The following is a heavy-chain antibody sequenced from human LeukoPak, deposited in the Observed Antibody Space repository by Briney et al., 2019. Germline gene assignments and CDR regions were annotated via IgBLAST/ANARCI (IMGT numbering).Heavy chain of an antibody. V-gene: IGHV1-18*01. CDR1: GYTFTSYG. D-gene: IGHD1-26*01. J-gene: IGHJ3*02. Sequence: GASVKVSCKASGYTFTSYGISWVRQAPGQGLEWMGWISAYNGNTNYAQKLQGRVTMTTDTSTSTTYMELRSLRSDDTAVYYCARDRVGAIRDAFDIWGQGTMVTASS. CDR3: ARDRVGAIRDAFDI. CDR2: ISAYNGNT.